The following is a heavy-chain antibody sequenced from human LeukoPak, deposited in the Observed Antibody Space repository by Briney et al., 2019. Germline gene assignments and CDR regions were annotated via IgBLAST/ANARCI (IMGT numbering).Heavy chain of an antibody. V-gene: IGHV4-34*01. Sequence: PSETLSLTCAVYGRSFSGYYWSWIRQPPGKGLEWIGEITHSGSTNYNPSLKSRVTISVDTSKNQFSLKLSSVTAADTAVYYCARARGTSMIRGPWDYWGQGTLVTVSS. D-gene: IGHD3-10*01. CDR3: ARARGTSMIRGPWDY. CDR1: GRSFSGYY. J-gene: IGHJ4*02. CDR2: ITHSGST.